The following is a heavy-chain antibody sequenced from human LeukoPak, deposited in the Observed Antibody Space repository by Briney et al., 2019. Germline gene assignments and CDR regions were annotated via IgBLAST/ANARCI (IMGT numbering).Heavy chain of an antibody. V-gene: IGHV3-30*03. CDR1: GFTFSSYG. CDR3: ATAAALFDY. D-gene: IGHD2-2*01. Sequence: GGSLRLSCAASGFTFSSYGMHWVRQAPGKGLEWVAVISYDGSNKYYADSVKGRFTISRDNSKNTLYLQMNSLRAEDTAVYYCATAAALFDYWGQGTLVTVSS. CDR2: ISYDGSNK. J-gene: IGHJ4*02.